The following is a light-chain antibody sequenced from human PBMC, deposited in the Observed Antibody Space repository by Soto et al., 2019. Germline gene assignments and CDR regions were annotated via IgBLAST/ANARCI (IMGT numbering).Light chain of an antibody. CDR2: GNS. CDR1: SSNIGADYD. Sequence: QSALTQPPSVSGAPGQRLTISCTGSSSNIGADYDVHWYQQLPGTAPKLLIYGNSNRPSGVPDRFSGSKSGTSASLAITGLQAEDEADYYCQSYDSSLSGFVVFGGGTQLTVL. V-gene: IGLV1-40*01. CDR3: QSYDSSLSGFVV. J-gene: IGLJ2*01.